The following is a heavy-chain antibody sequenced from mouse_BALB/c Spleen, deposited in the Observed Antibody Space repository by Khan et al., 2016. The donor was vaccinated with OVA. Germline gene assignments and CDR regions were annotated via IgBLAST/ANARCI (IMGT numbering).Heavy chain of an antibody. CDR1: GYTFTNYG. Sequence: LVESGPELKKPGETVKISCKASGYTFTNYGMNWVKQSPGKALKWMGWINTYTGEPTYADDFKGRFSFSLDTSASTAYLHINNLKNEDTATYFCAGPPYFSYTLDYWGQGTSVTVSS. J-gene: IGHJ4*01. V-gene: IGHV9-3-1*01. CDR2: INTYTGEP. D-gene: IGHD2-10*01. CDR3: AGPPYFSYTLDY.